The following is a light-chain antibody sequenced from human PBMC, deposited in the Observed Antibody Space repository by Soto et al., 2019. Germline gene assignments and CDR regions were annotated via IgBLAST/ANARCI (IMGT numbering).Light chain of an antibody. J-gene: IGKJ4*01. CDR3: QQYNNWPPIT. CDR2: DSS. V-gene: IGKV3-15*01. Sequence: EIVMTQSPGTLSVSPGERATLSCSASQSVSTHLAWYQQRPGQAPRLLIYDSSTRAPGIPVRFSGSGSGTEFTLTISSLQSEDFATYYCQQYNNWPPITCGGGTKVEIK. CDR1: QSVSTH.